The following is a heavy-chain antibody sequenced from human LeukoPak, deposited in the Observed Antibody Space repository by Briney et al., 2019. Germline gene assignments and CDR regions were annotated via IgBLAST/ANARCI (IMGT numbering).Heavy chain of an antibody. J-gene: IGHJ4*02. CDR2: MNPNSGHT. CDR1: GYTFTSYD. D-gene: IGHD3-16*01. CDR3: ARSIAGVGKRTDY. V-gene: IGHV1-8*01. Sequence: ASVKVSCKASGYTFTSYDIIWVRQASGQGLEWMGWMNPNSGHTGYAQKFQGRVTMTRTTSISTAYMELTSLTSEDSAVYYCARSIAGVGKRTDYWGQGTLVTVSS.